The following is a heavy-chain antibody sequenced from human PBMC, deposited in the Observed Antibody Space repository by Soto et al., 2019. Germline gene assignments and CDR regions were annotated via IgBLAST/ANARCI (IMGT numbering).Heavy chain of an antibody. J-gene: IGHJ4*02. CDR3: ARERSHRVGPYYFDY. D-gene: IGHD3-10*01. V-gene: IGHV3-48*01. Sequence: GGSLRLSCAASGFTFSSYSMNWVRQAPGKGLEWVSYISSSSSTIYYADSVKGRFTISRDNAKNSLYLQMNSLRAEDTAVYYCARERSHRVGPYYFDYWGQGTLVTVSS. CDR1: GFTFSSYS. CDR2: ISSSSSTI.